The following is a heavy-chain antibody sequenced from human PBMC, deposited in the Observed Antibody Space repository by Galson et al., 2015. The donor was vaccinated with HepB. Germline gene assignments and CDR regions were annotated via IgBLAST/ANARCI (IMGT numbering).Heavy chain of an antibody. CDR3: ARLGPPTQVDTALSLYYFDY. V-gene: IGHV5-51*01. CDR2: IYPGDSDT. Sequence: QSGAEVKKPGESLKISCTGSGYSFTSYWIGWVRQMPGKGLEWMGIIYPGDSDTRYSPSFQGQVTISADKSISTAYLQWSSLKASDTAMYYCARLGPPTQVDTALSLYYFDYWGQGTLVTVSS. CDR1: GYSFTSYW. J-gene: IGHJ4*02. D-gene: IGHD5-18*01.